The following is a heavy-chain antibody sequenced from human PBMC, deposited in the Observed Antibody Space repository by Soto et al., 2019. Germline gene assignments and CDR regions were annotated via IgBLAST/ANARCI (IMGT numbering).Heavy chain of an antibody. J-gene: IGHJ3*02. CDR2: ISSNGGST. CDR3: ARSGYSSGWYALSI. Sequence: GGSLRLSCAASGFTFSSYAMHWVRQAPGKGLEYVSAISSNGGSTYYANSVKGRFTISRDNSKNTLYLQMGSLRAEDMAVYYCARSGYSSGWYALSIWGQGTMVTVSS. CDR1: GFTFSSYA. D-gene: IGHD6-19*01. V-gene: IGHV3-64*01.